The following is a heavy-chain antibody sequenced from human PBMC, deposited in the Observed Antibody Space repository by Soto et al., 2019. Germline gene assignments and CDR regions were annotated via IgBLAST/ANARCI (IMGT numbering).Heavy chain of an antibody. D-gene: IGHD1-20*01. Sequence: GGSLRLSCAASGFTFSSYVMSWVRQAPGKGLEWVSAISGSGGSTYYADSVKGRFTISRDNSKNTLYLQMNSLRAEDTAVYYCAKAPFLRITGNAFDIWGQGTMVTVSS. CDR2: ISGSGGST. CDR3: AKAPFLRITGNAFDI. J-gene: IGHJ3*02. V-gene: IGHV3-23*01. CDR1: GFTFSSYV.